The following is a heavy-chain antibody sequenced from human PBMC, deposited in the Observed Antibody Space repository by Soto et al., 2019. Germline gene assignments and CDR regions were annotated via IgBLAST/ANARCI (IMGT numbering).Heavy chain of an antibody. CDR3: ARDPRRAYYDFWSGYPVGRYGMDV. CDR2: IIPIFGTA. CDR1: GGTFSGYA. D-gene: IGHD3-3*01. J-gene: IGHJ6*02. V-gene: IGHV1-69*01. Sequence: ASVKVSCKAAGGTFSGYASSWVRHAPGQGLEGMGGIIPIFGTANYAQKFQGRLTITADESTSTAYMELSSLRSEDTAVYYCARDPRRAYYDFWSGYPVGRYGMDVWGQGTTVTVSS.